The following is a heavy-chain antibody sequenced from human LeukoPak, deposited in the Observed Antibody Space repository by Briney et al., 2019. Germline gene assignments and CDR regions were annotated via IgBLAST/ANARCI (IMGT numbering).Heavy chain of an antibody. J-gene: IGHJ5*02. CDR2: IYYSGST. D-gene: IGHD3-22*01. CDR1: GGSISSYY. CDR3: ARYRSSGYLYWFDP. Sequence: SETLSLTCTVSGGSISSYYWSWIRQPPGKGLEWIGYIYYSGSTNYNPSLKSRVTISVDTSKNQFSLKLSSVTAADTAVYYCARYRSSGYLYWFDPWGQGTLVTVSS. V-gene: IGHV4-59*01.